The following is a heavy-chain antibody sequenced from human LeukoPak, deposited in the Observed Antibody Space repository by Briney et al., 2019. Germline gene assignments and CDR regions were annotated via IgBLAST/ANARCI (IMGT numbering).Heavy chain of an antibody. CDR2: INHSGST. Sequence: SETLSLTCAVYGGSFSGYYWSWTRQPPGKGLGWIGEINHSGSTNYNPSLKSRVTISVDTSKNQFSLKLSSVTAADTAVYYCARHRYRYCSGGSCYSGVYYYYYGMDVWGQGTTVTVPS. D-gene: IGHD2-15*01. J-gene: IGHJ6*02. CDR1: GGSFSGYY. CDR3: ARHRYRYCSGGSCYSGVYYYYYGMDV. V-gene: IGHV4-34*01.